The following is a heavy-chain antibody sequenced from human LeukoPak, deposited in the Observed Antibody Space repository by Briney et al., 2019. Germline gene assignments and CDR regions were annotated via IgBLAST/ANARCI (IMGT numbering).Heavy chain of an antibody. J-gene: IGHJ3*02. V-gene: IGHV4-59*01. CDR1: GGSISSYY. CDR3: ARQGATDAFDI. Sequence: SETLSLTCTVSGGSISSYYWSWIRQPPGKGLEWIGYIYYSGRTNYNPSLKSRVTISVDTSKNQFSLKLSSVTAADTAVYYCARQGATDAFDIWGQGTMVTVSS. CDR2: IYYSGRT. D-gene: IGHD1-26*01.